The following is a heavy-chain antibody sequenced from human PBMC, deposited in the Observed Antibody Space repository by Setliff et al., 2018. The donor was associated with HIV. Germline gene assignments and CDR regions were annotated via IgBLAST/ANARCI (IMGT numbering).Heavy chain of an antibody. CDR3: ARLKGQYSSSSGRTWFDP. Sequence: SETLSLTCAVYGGSFSDYYWTWIRQPPGKGPEWIGEINDSGSTNYNPSLKSRVTMSVDTTKNQFSLKLSSVTAADTAVYYCARLKGQYSSSSGRTWFDPWGQGTQVTVSS. CDR1: GGSFSDYY. CDR2: INDSGST. V-gene: IGHV4-34*01. J-gene: IGHJ5*02. D-gene: IGHD6-6*01.